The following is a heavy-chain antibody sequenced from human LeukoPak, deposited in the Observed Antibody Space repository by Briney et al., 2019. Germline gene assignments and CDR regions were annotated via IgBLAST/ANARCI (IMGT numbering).Heavy chain of an antibody. J-gene: IGHJ6*03. Sequence: SETLSLTCTVSGYSISSGYYWVWIRQPPGKGLEWIGSIYRSGSTNYNPSLKSRVTISVDTSKNQFSLKVNSVTAADTAVYYCARDYYYYYYMDVWGKGTTVTVSS. CDR1: GYSISSGYY. V-gene: IGHV4-38-2*02. CDR3: ARDYYYYYYMDV. CDR2: IYRSGST.